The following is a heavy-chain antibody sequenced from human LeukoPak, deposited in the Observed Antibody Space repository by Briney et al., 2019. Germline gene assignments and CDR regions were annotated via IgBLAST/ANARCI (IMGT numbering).Heavy chain of an antibody. V-gene: IGHV3-11*01. CDR3: ARVSNSGFLEWSIDYGMDV. J-gene: IGHJ6*02. D-gene: IGHD3-3*01. CDR2: ISSSGSTI. Sequence: GGSLRLSCAASGFTFSDYYMSWIRQAPGKGLEWVSYISSSGSTIYYADSVTGRFTISSDNAKNSLYLQMNSLRAEDTAVYYCARVSNSGFLEWSIDYGMDVWGQGTTVTVSS. CDR1: GFTFSDYY.